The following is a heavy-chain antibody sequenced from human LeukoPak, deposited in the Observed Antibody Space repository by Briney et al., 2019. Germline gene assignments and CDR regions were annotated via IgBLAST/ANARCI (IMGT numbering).Heavy chain of an antibody. V-gene: IGHV3-7*01. J-gene: IGHJ6*02. CDR3: ARGRGQWLSHPAYGMDV. CDR1: GFTFSSYW. Sequence: GGSLRLSCAASGFTFSSYWMSWVRQAPGKGLEWVANIKQDGSGNYYVDSVKGRFTISRDNAKNSLYLQMNSLRAEDTAVYYCARGRGQWLSHPAYGMDVWGQGTTVTVSS. D-gene: IGHD6-19*01. CDR2: IKQDGSGN.